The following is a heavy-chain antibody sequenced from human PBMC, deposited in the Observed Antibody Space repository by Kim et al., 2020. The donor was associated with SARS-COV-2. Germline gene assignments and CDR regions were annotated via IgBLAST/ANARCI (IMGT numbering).Heavy chain of an antibody. J-gene: IGHJ6*02. D-gene: IGHD3-22*01. CDR1: GFTFSSYA. CDR3: ARVPTYYYDSSGYNNYYYYYGMDV. V-gene: IGHV3-30*04. CDR2: ISYDGSNK. Sequence: GGSLRLSCAASGFTFSSYAMHWVRQAPGKGLEWVAVISYDGSNKYYADSVKGRFTISRDNSKNTLYLQMNSLRAEDTAVYYCARVPTYYYDSSGYNNYYYYYGMDVWGQGTTVTVSS.